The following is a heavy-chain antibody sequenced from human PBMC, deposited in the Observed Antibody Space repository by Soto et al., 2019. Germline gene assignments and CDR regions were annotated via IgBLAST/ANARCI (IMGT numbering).Heavy chain of an antibody. V-gene: IGHV3-74*01. Sequence: PGLSMRLSWAVSGFTFSSHWMHWVSQAPEKGLVWVSRINSDGSSTSYADSVKGRFTISRDNAKDTLYLQMNSLRAEDTAVYYCARSPYSSSWGSPYYYYYYMDVWGKGTTVTVSS. J-gene: IGHJ6*03. CDR2: INSDGSST. CDR3: ARSPYSSSWGSPYYYYYYMDV. CDR1: GFTFSSHW. D-gene: IGHD6-13*01.